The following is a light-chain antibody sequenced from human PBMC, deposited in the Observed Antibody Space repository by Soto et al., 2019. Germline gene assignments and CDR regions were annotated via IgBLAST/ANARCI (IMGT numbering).Light chain of an antibody. CDR1: QTVSHW. V-gene: IGKV1-5*01. CDR2: DAS. Sequence: DIHLTQSPSTLSASVADRVTITCRASQTVSHWLAWYQQKPGKAPKLLIFDASSLENGVPSRFSGSGSGTEFTLTITGLQPDDFATYYCQQYNTYWTFGQGTKVDI. CDR3: QQYNTYWT. J-gene: IGKJ1*01.